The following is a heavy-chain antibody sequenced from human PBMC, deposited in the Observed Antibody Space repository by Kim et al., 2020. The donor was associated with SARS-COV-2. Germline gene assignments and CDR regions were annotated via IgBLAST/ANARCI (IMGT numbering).Heavy chain of an antibody. V-gene: IGHV5-51*01. CDR3: AKGMATMGPYQYYFDY. CDR1: GYSFTSYW. J-gene: IGHJ4*02. Sequence: GESLKISCKGSGYSFTSYWIGWVRQMPGKGLEWMGIIYPGDSDTRYSPSFQGQVTISADKSISTAYLQWSSLKASGTAMYYCAKGMATMGPYQYYFDYWGQGTLVTVSS. D-gene: IGHD5-12*01. CDR2: IYPGDSDT.